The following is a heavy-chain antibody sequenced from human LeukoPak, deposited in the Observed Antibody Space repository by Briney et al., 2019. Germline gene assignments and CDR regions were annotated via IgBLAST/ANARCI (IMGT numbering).Heavy chain of an antibody. V-gene: IGHV3-23*01. J-gene: IGHJ4*02. Sequence: GGSLRLSCAASGFTFSSYAMSWVRQTPGKGLEWVSAISGSGGSTYYADSVKGRFTISRDNSKNTLYLQINSLRAEDTAVYYCAKPSIIYYFDYWGQGTLVTVSS. D-gene: IGHD1-14*01. CDR2: ISGSGGST. CDR1: GFTFSSYA. CDR3: AKPSIIYYFDY.